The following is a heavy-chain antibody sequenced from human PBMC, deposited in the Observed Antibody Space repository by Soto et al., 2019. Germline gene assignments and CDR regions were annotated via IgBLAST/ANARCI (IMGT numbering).Heavy chain of an antibody. CDR1: GFTFRNYI. Sequence: QVHLVESGGGVDQPGSSLRLSCAASGFTFRNYIMHWVRQAPGMGLEWVAVVSSDGSDKYYPEYVRGRFTISRDNSKKSLFLEMTSLRAEDTTIYYSARDSAGEGGYWGQGKLVTVSS. CDR3: ARDSAGEGGY. D-gene: IGHD3-16*01. J-gene: IGHJ4*02. CDR2: VSSDGSDK. V-gene: IGHV3-30-3*01.